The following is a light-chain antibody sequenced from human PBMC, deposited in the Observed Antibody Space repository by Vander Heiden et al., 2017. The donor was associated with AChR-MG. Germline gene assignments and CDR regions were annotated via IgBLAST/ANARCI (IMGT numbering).Light chain of an antibody. Sequence: SALPQPASVPGSPGQSITISCSGTSSDIGGYKYVSWYQQHPGKAPKLIIFDVNNRPSGVSSRFSGSKSGNTASLTFSGLLAEDEAEYFCSSYTRSGNHVVFGGGTKLTVL. CDR3: SSYTRSGNHVV. CDR1: SSDIGGYKY. J-gene: IGLJ2*01. CDR2: DVN. V-gene: IGLV2-14*03.